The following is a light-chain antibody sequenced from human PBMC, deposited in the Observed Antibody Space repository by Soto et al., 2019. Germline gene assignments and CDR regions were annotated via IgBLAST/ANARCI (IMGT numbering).Light chain of an antibody. CDR1: SRDVGGYNY. Sequence: QSALTQPPSASGSPGQSVTISCTGTSRDVGGYNYVSWYQQRPGKAPKLIVYEVTKRPSGVPDRFSGSKSGNTASLTVSGLQAEDEADYFCSSYAASDNVLFGGGTKVTVL. V-gene: IGLV2-8*01. CDR3: SSYAASDNVL. CDR2: EVT. J-gene: IGLJ2*01.